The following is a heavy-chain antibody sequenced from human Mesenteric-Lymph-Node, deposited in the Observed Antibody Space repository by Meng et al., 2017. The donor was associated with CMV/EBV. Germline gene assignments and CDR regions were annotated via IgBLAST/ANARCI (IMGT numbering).Heavy chain of an antibody. CDR1: GGSISSSTYY. V-gene: IGHV4-39*01. CDR2: IYYSGST. Sequence: SETLSLTCTVSGGSISSSTYYWGWIRQPPGKGLEWIGDIYYSGSTYYNPSLKSRVTIPVDTSKNQFSLKLSSVTAADTAVYYCARHQEYWFDPWGQGTLVTVSS. CDR3: ARHQEYWFDP. J-gene: IGHJ5*02.